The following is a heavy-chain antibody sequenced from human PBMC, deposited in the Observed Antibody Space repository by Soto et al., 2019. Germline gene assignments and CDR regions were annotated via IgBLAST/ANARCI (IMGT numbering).Heavy chain of an antibody. D-gene: IGHD3-16*01. CDR1: GDSVSSNSAA. V-gene: IGHV6-1*01. J-gene: IGHJ6*02. CDR2: TYYRSKWYN. CDR3: ARGEGEALPAGGDYYYYYGMDV. Sequence: QVQLQQSGPGLVKPSQTLSLTCAISGDSVSSNSAAWNWIRQSPSRGLEWLGRTYYRSKWYNDYAVSRKSRLTLNPDTPKTQFPLQLNSVTPEDTAVYYCARGEGEALPAGGDYYYYYGMDVWGQGTTVTVSS.